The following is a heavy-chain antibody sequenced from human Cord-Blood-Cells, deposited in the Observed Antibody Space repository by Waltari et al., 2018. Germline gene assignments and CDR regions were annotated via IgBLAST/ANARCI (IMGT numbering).Heavy chain of an antibody. CDR3: ARLPISGSYDY. CDR1: GGSFSGYY. J-gene: IGHJ4*02. V-gene: IGHV4-34*01. CDR2: INHSGST. Sequence: QVQLQQWGAGLLKPSETLSLTCAVYGGSFSGYYWSWIRQPPGKGLEWIGEINHSGSTNYNPSLKSRVTRSVDTSKNQFSLKLSSVTAADTAVYYCARLPISGSYDYWGQGTLVTVSS. D-gene: IGHD1-26*01.